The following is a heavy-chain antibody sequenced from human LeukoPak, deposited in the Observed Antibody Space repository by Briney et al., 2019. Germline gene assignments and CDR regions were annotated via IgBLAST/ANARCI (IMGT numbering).Heavy chain of an antibody. Sequence: ASVKVSCKASGYTFTGYYMHWVRQAPGQGLEWMGWINPNSGGTNYAQKFQGRVTMTRDTSISTAYMGLSRLRSDDTAVYYCARDYDILTGHHRFDYWGQGTLVTVSS. CDR2: INPNSGGT. J-gene: IGHJ4*02. V-gene: IGHV1-2*02. CDR3: ARDYDILTGHHRFDY. D-gene: IGHD3-9*01. CDR1: GYTFTGYY.